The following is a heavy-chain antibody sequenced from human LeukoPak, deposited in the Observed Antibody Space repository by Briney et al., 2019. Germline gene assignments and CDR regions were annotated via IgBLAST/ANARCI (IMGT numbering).Heavy chain of an antibody. V-gene: IGHV1-8*01. CDR3: ARGDIAVAGTAFDY. D-gene: IGHD6-19*01. Sequence: ASVKASCKASGYTFTSYDINWVRQATGQGLEWMGWMNPNSGNTGYAQKFQGRVTMTRNTSISTAYMELSSLRSEGTAVYYCARGDIAVAGTAFDYWGQGTLVTVSS. CDR1: GYTFTSYD. CDR2: MNPNSGNT. J-gene: IGHJ4*02.